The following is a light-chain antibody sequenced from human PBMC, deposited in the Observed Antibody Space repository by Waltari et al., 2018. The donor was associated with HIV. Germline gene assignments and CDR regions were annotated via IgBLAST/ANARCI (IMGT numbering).Light chain of an antibody. Sequence: QSALPQPRSVSGSPGQSVTISCTGTSRDVGDYNSVSWYQQHHVKAPKLMIYDVSKWPSGFPERFSCNKSGNTASLTISGLQAEDEADYYCCSYAGTYTYGFGTGTKVTVL. V-gene: IGLV2-11*01. CDR3: CSYAGTYTYG. CDR1: SRDVGDYNS. CDR2: DVS. J-gene: IGLJ1*01.